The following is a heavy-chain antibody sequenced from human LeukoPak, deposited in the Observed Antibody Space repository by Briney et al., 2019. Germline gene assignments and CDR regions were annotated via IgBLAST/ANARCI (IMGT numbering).Heavy chain of an antibody. Sequence: GASVKVSCKASGYTFTGYYMHWVRQAPGQGLEWMGWINPNSGGTNYAQKFQGRVTMTRDTSISTAYMELSRLRSDDTAVYYCARDLTSVAGRYYYYYMDVWGKGTTVTVSS. CDR2: INPNSGGT. CDR3: ARDLTSVAGRYYYYYMDV. V-gene: IGHV1-2*02. D-gene: IGHD6-19*01. J-gene: IGHJ6*03. CDR1: GYTFTGYY.